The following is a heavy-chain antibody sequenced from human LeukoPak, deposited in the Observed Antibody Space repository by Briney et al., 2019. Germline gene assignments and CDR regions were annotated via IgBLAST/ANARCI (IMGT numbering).Heavy chain of an antibody. CDR3: ARHKSGSYLDY. V-gene: IGHV4-39*01. D-gene: IGHD1-26*01. Sequence: PSETLSLTCTVSGGSINSGTYYWGWIRPPPGKGLEWIGTIYYSGTTYYNSSLKSRITISVDTSKNQFSLKVSSVTAADTAVYYCARHKSGSYLDYWGQGTLVTVSS. CDR1: GGSINSGTYY. J-gene: IGHJ4*02. CDR2: IYYSGTT.